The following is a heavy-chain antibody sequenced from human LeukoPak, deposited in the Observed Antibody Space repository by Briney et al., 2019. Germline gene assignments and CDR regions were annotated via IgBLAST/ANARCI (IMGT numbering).Heavy chain of an antibody. CDR3: ARRAGAYSHPYDY. D-gene: IGHD4/OR15-4a*01. CDR2: IYSGGST. CDR1: GFTVSSND. V-gene: IGHV3-53*01. Sequence: HPGGSLRLSCAASGFTVSSNDMSWVRQAPGKGLECISVIYSGGSTDYADSVKGRFTISRDDSKNTLYLQMNSLRAEDTAVYYCARRAGAYSHPYDYWGQGALVTVSS. J-gene: IGHJ4*02.